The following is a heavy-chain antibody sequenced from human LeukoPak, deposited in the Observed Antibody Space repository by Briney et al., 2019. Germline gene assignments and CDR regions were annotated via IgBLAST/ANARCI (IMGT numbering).Heavy chain of an antibody. D-gene: IGHD1-1*01. V-gene: IGHV3-23*01. Sequence: TGGSLRLSCAASGFTFSIYAMSWVRQAPGKGLECVSVISNSGGSTYYADSVKGRFTISRDNSKNTLYLQMNSLRAEDTAVYYCANNWNLDYWGQGTLVTVSS. CDR3: ANNWNLDY. CDR1: GFTFSIYA. CDR2: ISNSGGST. J-gene: IGHJ4*02.